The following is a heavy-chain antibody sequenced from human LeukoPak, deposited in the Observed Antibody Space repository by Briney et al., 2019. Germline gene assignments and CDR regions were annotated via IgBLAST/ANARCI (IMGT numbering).Heavy chain of an antibody. D-gene: IGHD7-27*01. J-gene: IGHJ4*02. CDR2: IRGNAGTT. CDR1: GFIFSNYG. V-gene: IGHV3-23*01. CDR3: AKVDSVGNYFDY. Sequence: WGTLRLSCAASGFIFSNYGMSWVRQAPGKGLEWVSAIRGNAGTTYYADSVKGRFTISRDNSKNTLYLQMNSLRAEDTAVYYCAKVDSVGNYFDYWGQGTLVTVSS.